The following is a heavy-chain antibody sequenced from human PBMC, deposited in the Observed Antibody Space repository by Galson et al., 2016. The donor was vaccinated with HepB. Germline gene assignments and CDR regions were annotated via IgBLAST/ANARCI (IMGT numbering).Heavy chain of an antibody. CDR2: IIPNLGAP. CDR1: GGTFNDYS. V-gene: IGHV1-69*13. CDR3: AREGGFGGYFVY. Sequence: SVKVSCKASGGTFNDYSINWVRQAPGQGLEWLGGIIPNLGAPNYGLSLAGRVTITADGSTGTAYMELSGLRSDDTAVYYCAREGGFGGYFVYWGQGTLVTVSA. D-gene: IGHD2-15*01. J-gene: IGHJ4*02.